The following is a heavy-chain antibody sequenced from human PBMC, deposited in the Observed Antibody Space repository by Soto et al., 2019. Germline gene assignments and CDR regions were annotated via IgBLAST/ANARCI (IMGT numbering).Heavy chain of an antibody. CDR1: GFTFDDYA. Sequence: PGGSLRLSCAASGFTFDDYAMHWVRQAPGKGLEWVSGISWNSGSIGYADSVKGRFTISRDNAKNSLYLQMNSLRAEDTALYYCCKDIGGYYRYGMDVWGQGTTVTVSS. CDR2: ISWNSGSI. J-gene: IGHJ6*02. D-gene: IGHD3-10*01. CDR3: CKDIGGYYRYGMDV. V-gene: IGHV3-9*01.